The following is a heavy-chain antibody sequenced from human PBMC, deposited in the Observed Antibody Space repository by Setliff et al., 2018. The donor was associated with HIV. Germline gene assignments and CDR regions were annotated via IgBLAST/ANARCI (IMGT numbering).Heavy chain of an antibody. CDR1: GFTLSTYG. Sequence: GGSLRLSCATSGFTLSTYGMHWVRQAPGKGLEWVSGISWNSGSIGYADSVRGRFTISRDNAKNSLYLQMNSLRAEDTALYYCAKDKYYGSGSYYYMDVWGKGTTVTVSS. J-gene: IGHJ6*03. V-gene: IGHV3-9*01. CDR3: AKDKYYGSGSYYYMDV. CDR2: ISWNSGSI. D-gene: IGHD3-10*01.